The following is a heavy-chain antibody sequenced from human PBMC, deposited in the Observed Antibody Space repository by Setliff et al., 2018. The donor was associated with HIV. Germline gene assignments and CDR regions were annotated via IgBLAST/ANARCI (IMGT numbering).Heavy chain of an antibody. J-gene: IGHJ4*02. V-gene: IGHV4-59*01. Sequence: SETLSLTCSVSGVSISNYYWSWIRQPPGKGLEWIGFIYSSGSTNYNPSLKSRVTISLDTSKNQFSLKLTSVTAADTAVYYCARDTSGGYWGQGTLVTASS. CDR2: IYSSGST. CDR1: GVSISNYY. D-gene: IGHD3-10*01. CDR3: ARDTSGGY.